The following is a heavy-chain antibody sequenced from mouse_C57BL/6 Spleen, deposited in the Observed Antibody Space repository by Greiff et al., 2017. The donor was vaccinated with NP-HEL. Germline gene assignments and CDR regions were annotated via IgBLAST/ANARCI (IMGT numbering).Heavy chain of an antibody. CDR2: LYPEDDET. D-gene: IGHD4-1*01. J-gene: IGHJ2*01. Sequence: EVQLQQSGADLVKSGASVKLSCTASGFNIRDYYIHWVKQRPDQALARIGRLYPEDDETKYAPKFQGKSTRTADTSSKPGYLRLSILTSDDTAIYYCARLGRGNLYYWSQGATLTVSS. CDR3: ARLGRGNLYY. V-gene: IGHV14-2*01. CDR1: GFNIRDYY.